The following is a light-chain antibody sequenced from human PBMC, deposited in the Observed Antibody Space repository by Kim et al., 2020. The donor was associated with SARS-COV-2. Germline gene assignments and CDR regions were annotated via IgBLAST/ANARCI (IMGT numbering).Light chain of an antibody. J-gene: IGLJ3*02. V-gene: IGLV3-1*01. CDR1: KLGDKY. CDR3: QAWDSSTAWV. Sequence: VSPRQTASITCSGDKLGDKYACWYQQKPGQSPVLVIYQDSKRPSGIPERFSGSNSGNTATLTISGTQAMDEADYYCQAWDSSTAWVFGGGTKLTVL. CDR2: QDS.